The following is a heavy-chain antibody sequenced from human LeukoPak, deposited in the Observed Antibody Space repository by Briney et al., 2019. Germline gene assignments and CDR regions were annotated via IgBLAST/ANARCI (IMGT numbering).Heavy chain of an antibody. V-gene: IGHV3-30*02. Sequence: GGSLRLSCAAPGFTFSSYGMHWVRQAPGKGLEWVAFIRYDGSNKYYADSVKGGFTISRDNSKNTLYLQMNSLRAEDTAVYYCAKDLIIRIDYWGQGTLVTVSS. CDR2: IRYDGSNK. J-gene: IGHJ4*02. D-gene: IGHD3-10*01. CDR1: GFTFSSYG. CDR3: AKDLIIRIDY.